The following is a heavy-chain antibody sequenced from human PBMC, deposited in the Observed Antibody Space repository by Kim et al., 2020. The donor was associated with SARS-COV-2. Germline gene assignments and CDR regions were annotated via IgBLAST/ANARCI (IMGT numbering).Heavy chain of an antibody. J-gene: IGHJ5*02. V-gene: IGHV1-46*01. Sequence: SYAKKFQGRDTMTRDTSTSTVYMELSSLRSEDTAVYYCAGDSGWTGWFDPWGQGTLVTVSS. D-gene: IGHD6-19*01. CDR3: AGDSGWTGWFDP.